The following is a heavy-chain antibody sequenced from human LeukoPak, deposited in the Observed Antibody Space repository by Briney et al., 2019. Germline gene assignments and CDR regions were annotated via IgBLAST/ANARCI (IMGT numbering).Heavy chain of an antibody. V-gene: IGHV1-69*05. CDR3: ARDRTRYCSSTSCYQLEL. CDR1: GGTFSSHA. Sequence: SVKVSCKASGGTFSSHAISWVRQAPGQGLEWMGGIIPIFGTANYAQKFQGRVTITTDESTSTAYMELSSLRSEDTAVYYCARDRTRYCSSTSCYQLELWGQGTLVTVSS. J-gene: IGHJ4*02. CDR2: IIPIFGTA. D-gene: IGHD2-2*01.